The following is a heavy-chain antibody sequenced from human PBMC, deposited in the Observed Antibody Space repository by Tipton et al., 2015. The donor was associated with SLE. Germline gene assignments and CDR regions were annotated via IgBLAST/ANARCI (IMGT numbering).Heavy chain of an antibody. J-gene: IGHJ4*02. CDR1: AFTFSNYW. Sequence: SLRLSCAASAFTFSNYWMSWVRQAPGKGLEWLANINQDGSIKYYIDSVKGRFTISRDNAKNSVYLQVDSLTAEDTAVYYCARIGYSSSSFDYWGQGTLVTVSS. CDR3: ARIGYSSSSFDY. V-gene: IGHV3-7*01. CDR2: INQDGSIK. D-gene: IGHD6-6*01.